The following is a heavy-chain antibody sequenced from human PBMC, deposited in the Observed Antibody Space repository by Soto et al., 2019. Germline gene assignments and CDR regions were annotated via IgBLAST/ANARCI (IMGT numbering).Heavy chain of an antibody. CDR3: AREGQELRD. CDR1: GASISSTNW. Sequence: QVQLQESGPGLVKPLGTLSLTCAVSGASISSTNWWSWVRQFPGKGLEWIGEIFHDGRTNYNPSLKSRVTISVDKSKNHFSLELTSVTAADTAIYYCAREGQELRDWGHGTLVTVSS. V-gene: IGHV4-4*02. D-gene: IGHD6-13*01. J-gene: IGHJ4*01. CDR2: IFHDGRT.